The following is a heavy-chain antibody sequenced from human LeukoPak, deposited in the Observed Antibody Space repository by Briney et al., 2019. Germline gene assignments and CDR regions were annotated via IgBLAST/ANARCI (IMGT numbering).Heavy chain of an antibody. D-gene: IGHD3-22*01. J-gene: IGHJ4*02. V-gene: IGHV4-4*02. CDR3: ARRTYYDSSGYFDY. CDR1: GGSISSSNW. CDR2: IYHSGST. Sequence: SGTLSLTCAVSGGSISSSNWWSWVRQPPGKGLEWIGEIYHSGSTNYNPSLKSRVTISVDTSKNQFSLKLSSVTAADTAVYYCARRTYYDSSGYFDYWGQGTLVTVSS.